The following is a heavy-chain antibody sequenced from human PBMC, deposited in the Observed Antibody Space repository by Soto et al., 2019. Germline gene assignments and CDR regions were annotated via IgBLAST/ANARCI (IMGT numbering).Heavy chain of an antibody. CDR2: ISSSSSYI. CDR1: GFTFSSYS. V-gene: IGHV3-21*01. Sequence: EVQLVESGGGLVKPGGSLRLSCAASGFTFSSYSMNWVRQAPGKGLEWVSSISSSSSYIYYADSVKGRFTISRDNAKNSLYLQMNSLRAEDTAVYYCARAPPTAMACSDYWGQGTLVTVSS. J-gene: IGHJ4*02. D-gene: IGHD5-18*01. CDR3: ARAPPTAMACSDY.